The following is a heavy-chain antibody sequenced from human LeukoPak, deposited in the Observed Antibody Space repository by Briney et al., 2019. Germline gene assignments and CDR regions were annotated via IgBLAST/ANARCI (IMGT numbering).Heavy chain of an antibody. Sequence: GGSLRLSCAASGFTFSSYSMNWVRQAPGKGLEWVSSISSSSSYIYCADSVKGRFTISRDNAKNSLYLQMNSLRAEDTAVYYCAREPDYYDSSGYPSWFDPWGQGTLVTVSS. CDR3: AREPDYYDSSGYPSWFDP. J-gene: IGHJ5*02. CDR1: GFTFSSYS. CDR2: ISSSSSYI. D-gene: IGHD3-22*01. V-gene: IGHV3-21*01.